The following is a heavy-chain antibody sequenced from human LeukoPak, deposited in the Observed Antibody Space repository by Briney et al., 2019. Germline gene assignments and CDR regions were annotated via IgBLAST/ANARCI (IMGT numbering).Heavy chain of an antibody. J-gene: IGHJ3*02. Sequence: ASVKVSCKASGYTFTNHFLHWVRQAPGQGLEWIAVINPTEGGTSYVQNLQGRVTVTTEAPTHIVYMNLSSLKSDDTAMYYWVRGPLLGHDSSGPGFDIWGQGTLVTVSS. D-gene: IGHD3-22*01. CDR3: VRGPLLGHDSSGPGFDI. V-gene: IGHV1-46*04. CDR1: GYTFTNHF. CDR2: INPTEGGT.